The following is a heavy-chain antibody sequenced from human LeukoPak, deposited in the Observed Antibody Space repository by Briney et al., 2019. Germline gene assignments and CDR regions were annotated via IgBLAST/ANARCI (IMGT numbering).Heavy chain of an antibody. V-gene: IGHV1-8*01. CDR2: VNAKSGYT. CDR1: GYTFTSHD. J-gene: IGHJ4*02. Sequence: ASVKVSCKASGYTFTSHDINWVRQATGQGLEWIGYVNAKSGYTGYAQKFQGTVTMTRNTSISTAYMEPSSLRSEDTAVSYCAREEQQQLVPWDYWGQGTLVTVSS. D-gene: IGHD6-13*01. CDR3: AREEQQQLVPWDY.